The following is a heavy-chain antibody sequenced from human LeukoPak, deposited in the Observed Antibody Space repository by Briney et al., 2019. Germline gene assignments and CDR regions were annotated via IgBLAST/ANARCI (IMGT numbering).Heavy chain of an antibody. CDR3: ARPPDYGDGTNDAFDI. CDR1: GGTFSSYA. CDR2: ITPIFGTA. D-gene: IGHD4-17*01. V-gene: IGHV1-69*01. Sequence: SVKVSCKASGGTFSSYAISWVRQAPGQGLEWMGGITPIFGTANYAQKFQGRVTITADESTSTAYMELSSLRSEDTAVYYCARPPDYGDGTNDAFDIWGQGTMVTVSS. J-gene: IGHJ3*02.